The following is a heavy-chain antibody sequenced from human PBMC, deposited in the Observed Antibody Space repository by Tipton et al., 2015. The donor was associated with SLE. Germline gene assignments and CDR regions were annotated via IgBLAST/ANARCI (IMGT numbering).Heavy chain of an antibody. CDR2: ISGSGDGT. V-gene: IGHV3-23*01. CDR1: GFTFSSYA. J-gene: IGHJ1*01. Sequence: SLRLSCAASGFTFSSYAMSWVRQTPETGLEWVSSISGSGDGTGYADSVRARFTISRDNSKNMVYLEMNSLRAGDTAVYYCAKGIRPAAGTYFQQWGQGTLVTVST. CDR3: AKGIRPAAGTYFQQ. D-gene: IGHD6-13*01.